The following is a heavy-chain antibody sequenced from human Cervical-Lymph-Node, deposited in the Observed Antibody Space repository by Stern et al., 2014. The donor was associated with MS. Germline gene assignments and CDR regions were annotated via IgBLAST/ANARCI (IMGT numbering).Heavy chain of an antibody. Sequence: VQLEESGAEVKKPGSSVKVSCKASGGTFSSSAISWVRQAPGQGLEWVGGIIPIFGTANYAQKFQGRVTITADESTSTAYMELSSLRSEDTAVYYCARASYGDYVYYYYGMDVWGQGTTVTVSS. CDR1: GGTFSSSA. CDR3: ARASYGDYVYYYYGMDV. D-gene: IGHD4-17*01. J-gene: IGHJ6*02. V-gene: IGHV1-69*01. CDR2: IIPIFGTA.